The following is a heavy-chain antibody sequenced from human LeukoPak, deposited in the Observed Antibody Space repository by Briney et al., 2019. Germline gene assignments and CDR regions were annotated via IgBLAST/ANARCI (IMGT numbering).Heavy chain of an antibody. CDR1: GFTFSSYA. V-gene: IGHV4-4*02. CDR3: ARDALGSYYYDSSGFDY. CDR2: IYHSGST. D-gene: IGHD3-22*01. J-gene: IGHJ4*02. Sequence: GSLRLSCTTSGFTFSSYALSWVRQPPGKGLEWIGEIYHSGSTNYNPSLKSRVTISVDTSKNQFSLKLSSVTAADTAVYYCARDALGSYYYDSSGFDYWGQGTLVTVSS.